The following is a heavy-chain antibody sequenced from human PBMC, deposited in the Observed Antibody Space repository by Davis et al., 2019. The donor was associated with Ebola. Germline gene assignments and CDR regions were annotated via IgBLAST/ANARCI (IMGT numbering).Heavy chain of an antibody. CDR1: GFTFSNFA. CDR2: IVGSGKT. Sequence: GESLKISCVASGFTFSNFAFVWVRQTPGRGLEWVSTIVGSGKTYYADSVKDRFTISRDSSRNTLYLQMDSLRPEDTAVYYCAKDLDQWGYFYGMDVWGQGTMVTVYS. CDR3: AKDLDQWGYFYGMDV. V-gene: IGHV3-23*01. D-gene: IGHD1-26*01. J-gene: IGHJ6*02.